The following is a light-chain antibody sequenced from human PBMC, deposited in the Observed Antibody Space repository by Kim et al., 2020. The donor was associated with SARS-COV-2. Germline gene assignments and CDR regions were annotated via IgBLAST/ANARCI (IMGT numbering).Light chain of an antibody. CDR2: HAS. CDR3: QQRSNWPRT. V-gene: IGKV3-11*01. CDR1: QSVSSY. Sequence: SLSPRGRATLSGRASQSVSSYLAWYQQKPGQAPRLLSYHASNRATGIPARFSGSGSGTDFTLTISSLAPEDFAVYYCQQRSNWPRTFGRGTKLEI. J-gene: IGKJ2*02.